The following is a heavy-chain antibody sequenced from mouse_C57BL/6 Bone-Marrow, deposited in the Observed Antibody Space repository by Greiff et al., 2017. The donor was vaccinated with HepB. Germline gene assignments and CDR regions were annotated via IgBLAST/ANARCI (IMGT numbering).Heavy chain of an antibody. CDR3: ALIYYDYDVFAY. Sequence: VQLQQSGPGLVKPSQSLSLTCSVTGYSITSGYYWNWIRQFPGNKLEWMGYIRYDGSNNYNPSLKNRISITRDTSKNQFFLKLNSVTTEDTATYYCALIYYDYDVFAYWGQGTLVTVSA. CDR1: GYSITSGYY. CDR2: IRYDGSN. V-gene: IGHV3-6*01. D-gene: IGHD2-4*01. J-gene: IGHJ3*01.